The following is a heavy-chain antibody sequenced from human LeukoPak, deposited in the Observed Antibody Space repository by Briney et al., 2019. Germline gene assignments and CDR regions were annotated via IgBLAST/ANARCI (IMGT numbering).Heavy chain of an antibody. V-gene: IGHV1-2*02. Sequence: ASVKVSCKASGYTFTGYYMHWVRQAPGQGLEWMGWINPNSGGTNYAQKFQGRVTMTRDTSIGTAYMELSRLRSDDTAVYYCARAVVVPAATGIDAFDIWGQGTMVTVSS. CDR3: ARAVVVPAATGIDAFDI. D-gene: IGHD2-2*01. CDR1: GYTFTGYY. J-gene: IGHJ3*02. CDR2: INPNSGGT.